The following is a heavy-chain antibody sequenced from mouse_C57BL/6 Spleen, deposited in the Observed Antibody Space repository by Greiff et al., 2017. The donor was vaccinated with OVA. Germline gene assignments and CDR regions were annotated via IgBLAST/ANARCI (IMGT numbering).Heavy chain of an antibody. V-gene: IGHV1-82*01. CDR1: GYAFSSSW. J-gene: IGHJ2*01. CDR3: ARERVYYYGSSLSY. D-gene: IGHD1-1*01. CDR2: IYPGDGDT. Sequence: QVHVKQSGPELVKPGASVKISCKASGYAFSSSWMNWVKQRPGKGLEWIGRIYPGDGDTNYNGKFKGKATLTADKSSSTAYMQLSSLTSEDSAVYFCARERVYYYGSSLSYWGQGTTLTVSS.